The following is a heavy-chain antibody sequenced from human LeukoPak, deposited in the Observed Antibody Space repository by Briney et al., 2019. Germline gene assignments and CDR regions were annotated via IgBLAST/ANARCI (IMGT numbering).Heavy chain of an antibody. CDR2: FYISGST. V-gene: IGHV4-61*02. CDR3: AREDITMVRGVMYNWFDP. D-gene: IGHD3-10*01. J-gene: IGHJ5*02. Sequence: SETLSLTCTVSGVSISSITYYWSWIRQPAGKGLEWIGRFYISGSTNYNPSLKSRVTISVDTSKNQFSLNLRSVTAADTAVYYCAREDITMVRGVMYNWFDPWGQGTLVTVSS. CDR1: GVSISSITYY.